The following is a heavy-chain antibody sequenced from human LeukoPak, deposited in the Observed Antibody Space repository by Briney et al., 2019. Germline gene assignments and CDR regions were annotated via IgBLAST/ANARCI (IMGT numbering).Heavy chain of an antibody. V-gene: IGHV1-2*02. CDR2: INPNSGGT. J-gene: IGHJ6*03. CDR3: ARSSYDTNYYYYMDV. D-gene: IGHD5-12*01. Sequence: ASVKVSCKASGYTFTGYYMHWVRQAPGQGLEWMGWINPNSGGTNYAQKFQGRVTMTRDTSISTAYMELSRLRSDDTAVYYCARSSYDTNYYYYMDVWGKGTTVTISS. CDR1: GYTFTGYY.